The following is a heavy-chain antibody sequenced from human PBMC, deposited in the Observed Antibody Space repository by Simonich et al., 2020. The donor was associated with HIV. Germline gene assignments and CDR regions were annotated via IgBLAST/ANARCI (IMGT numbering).Heavy chain of an antibody. CDR2: IKPNSGGT. D-gene: IGHD2-21*01. J-gene: IGHJ3*02. V-gene: IGHV1-2*02. Sequence: QVQLVQSGAEVKNPGASVKVSCKASGYTFTDNPMHWVRQAPGQGLEWRGWIKPNSGGTDDAQRVKGRVTMTRDTSMSTAYMELSRLKSDDTAVYFCAREGEMLYDAFDIWGQGTLVTVSS. CDR1: GYTFTDNP. CDR3: AREGEMLYDAFDI.